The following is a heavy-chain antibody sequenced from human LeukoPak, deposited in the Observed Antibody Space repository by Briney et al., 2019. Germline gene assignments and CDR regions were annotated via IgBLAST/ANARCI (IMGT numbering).Heavy chain of an antibody. CDR3: AKDIFWFDY. J-gene: IGHJ4*02. CDR2: ISGSGGST. D-gene: IGHD3-9*01. V-gene: IGHV3-23*01. Sequence: PGGTLRLSCAASGFTFSSYGMSWVRQAPGKGLEWVSTISGSGGSTYYADSVRGRFTISRDNSKNTLYLQMNSLRAEDTAVYYCAKDIFWFDYWGQGTLVTVSS. CDR1: GFTFSSYG.